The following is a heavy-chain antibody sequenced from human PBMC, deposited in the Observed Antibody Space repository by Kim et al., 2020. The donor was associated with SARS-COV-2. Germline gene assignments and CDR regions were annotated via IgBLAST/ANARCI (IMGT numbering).Heavy chain of an antibody. CDR3: ARGRITEKRSSNTFDP. D-gene: IGHD2-2*01. CDR1: GGSFSGYY. V-gene: IGHV4-34*01. Sequence: SETLSLTCAVYGGSFSGYYWSWIRQPPGKGLEWIGEINHSGSTNYNPSLKSRVTISVDTSKNQFSLKLSSVTAADTAVYYCARGRITEKRSSNTFDPWGQGTLVTVSS. CDR2: INHSGST. J-gene: IGHJ5*02.